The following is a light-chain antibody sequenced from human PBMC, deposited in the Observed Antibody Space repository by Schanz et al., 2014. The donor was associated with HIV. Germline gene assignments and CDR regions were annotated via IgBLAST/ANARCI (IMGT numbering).Light chain of an antibody. CDR1: SSDVGGFYS. CDR2: DVS. CDR3: GSYITAATWV. V-gene: IGLV2-14*03. Sequence: QSALTQPPSASGSPGQSVTISCTGTSSDVGGFYSVSWYQQHPGKAPKLMIFDVSNRPSGVANRFSGSKSGNTASLTISGLQAEDEADYYCGSYITAATWVFGGGTKLTVL. J-gene: IGLJ2*01.